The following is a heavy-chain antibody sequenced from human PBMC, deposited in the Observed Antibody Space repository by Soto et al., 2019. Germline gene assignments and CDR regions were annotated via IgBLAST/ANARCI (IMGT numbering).Heavy chain of an antibody. CDR3: ARDSGYGGNSYGSYDY. V-gene: IGHV4-38-2*02. D-gene: IGHD2-21*02. Sequence: SETLSLTCAVSGYSISSGYYWGWLRQPPGKGLEWIGSIYHSGSTYYNPSLKSRVTISVDTSKNQFSLKLSSVTAADTAVYYCARDSGYGGNSYGSYDYWGQGTLVTVYS. J-gene: IGHJ4*02. CDR2: IYHSGST. CDR1: GYSISSGYY.